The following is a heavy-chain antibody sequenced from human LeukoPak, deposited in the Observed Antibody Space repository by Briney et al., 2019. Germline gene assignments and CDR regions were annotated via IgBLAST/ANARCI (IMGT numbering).Heavy chain of an antibody. J-gene: IGHJ3*02. D-gene: IGHD3-3*01. CDR1: GGSISSSSYY. V-gene: IGHV4-39*01. Sequence: PSETLSLTCTVSGGSISSSSYYWGWIRQPPGKGLEWIVSIYYSGSTYYNPSLKSRVTISIDTSKNQFSLKLSSVAAADTAVYYCARHAPGYDFWSGYPHAFDIWGQGTMVTVSS. CDR2: IYYSGST. CDR3: ARHAPGYDFWSGYPHAFDI.